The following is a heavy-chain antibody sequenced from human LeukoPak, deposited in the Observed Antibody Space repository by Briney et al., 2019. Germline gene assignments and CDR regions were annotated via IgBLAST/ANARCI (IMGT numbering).Heavy chain of an antibody. D-gene: IGHD4-17*01. CDR3: ARDTSVDYVADYYYGMDV. V-gene: IGHV1-69*04. J-gene: IGHJ6*02. Sequence: SVKVSCKASGGTFSSYSFTWVRQAPGQGLEWMGRIIPLLDIVNYAHKFQGRVTIMADKSTSTAYMELRSLRSEDTAVYYCARDTSVDYVADYYYGMDVWGQGTTVSVSS. CDR2: IIPLLDIV. CDR1: GGTFSSYS.